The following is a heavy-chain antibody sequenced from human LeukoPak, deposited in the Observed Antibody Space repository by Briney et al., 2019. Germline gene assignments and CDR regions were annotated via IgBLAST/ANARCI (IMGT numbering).Heavy chain of an antibody. D-gene: IGHD3-3*01. Sequence: PSETLSLTCSVSGGSISSSSYYWGWIRQPPGKGLEWIGSIYYSGSTYYNPSLKSRVTISVDTSKKQFSLKLSSVTAADTAVYYCARLNFWSGYSLGWGQGTLVTVSS. CDR1: GGSISSSSYY. CDR3: ARLNFWSGYSLG. V-gene: IGHV4-39*01. CDR2: IYYSGST. J-gene: IGHJ4*02.